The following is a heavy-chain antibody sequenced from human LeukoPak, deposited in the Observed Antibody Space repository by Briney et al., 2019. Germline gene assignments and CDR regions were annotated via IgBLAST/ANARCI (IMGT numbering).Heavy chain of an antibody. V-gene: IGHV3-30*04. CDR1: GFTFSSYA. J-gene: IGHJ4*02. CDR2: ISYDGSNK. Sequence: GGSLRLSCAASGFTFSSYAMHWVRQAPGKGLEWVAVISYDGSNKYYADSVKGRFTISRDNSKNTLYLQMNSLRAEDTAVYYCAIGLNEKVIYWGQGTLVTVSS. CDR3: AIGLNEKVIY. D-gene: IGHD3-22*01.